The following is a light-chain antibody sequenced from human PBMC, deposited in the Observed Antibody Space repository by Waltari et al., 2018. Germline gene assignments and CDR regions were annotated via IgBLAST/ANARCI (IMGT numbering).Light chain of an antibody. V-gene: IGKV1-9*01. CDR1: QGISSY. Sequence: DIQMTQSPSSLSASVGDRVPTTCRASQGISSYLAWYQQKPGKAPNLLIYKASTLQSGVPSRFSGSGSGTDFTLTISSLQPEDFATYYCQQHNSNPYSFGQGTKVEIK. J-gene: IGKJ2*03. CDR3: QQHNSNPYS. CDR2: KAS.